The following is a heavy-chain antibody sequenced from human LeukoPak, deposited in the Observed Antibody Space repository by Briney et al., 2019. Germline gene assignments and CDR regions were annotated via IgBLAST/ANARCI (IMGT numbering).Heavy chain of an antibody. CDR3: ARHLAVYCSGGSCYGPSPFDY. CDR2: IYPGDSDT. D-gene: IGHD2-15*01. Sequence: GESLKISCKGSGYSFTSHWIGWVRQMPGKGLEWMGIIYPGDSDTRYSPSFQGQVTISADKSISTAYLQWSSLKASDTAMYYCARHLAVYCSGGSCYGPSPFDYWGQGTLVTVSS. CDR1: GYSFTSHW. J-gene: IGHJ4*02. V-gene: IGHV5-51*01.